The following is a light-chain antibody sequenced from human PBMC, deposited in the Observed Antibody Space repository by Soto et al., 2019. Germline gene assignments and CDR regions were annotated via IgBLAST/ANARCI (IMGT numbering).Light chain of an antibody. Sequence: DIQMTQSPSSLSASVGNRVTITCRASQSVGTWVAWYQQKPGTAPKLLIYHASTLESGVPSRFSGSGSGTEFTLTISSLQPDDFATYYCQQYNSYSFGQGTKVDIK. CDR2: HAS. CDR3: QQYNSYS. J-gene: IGKJ1*01. CDR1: QSVGTW. V-gene: IGKV1-5*01.